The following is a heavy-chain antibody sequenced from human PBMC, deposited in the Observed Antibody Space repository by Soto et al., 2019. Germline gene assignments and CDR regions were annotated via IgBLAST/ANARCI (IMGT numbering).Heavy chain of an antibody. D-gene: IGHD6-19*01. V-gene: IGHV3-23*01. J-gene: IGHJ6*02. Sequence: PGGSLRLSCAASGFTFSSYAMSWVRQAPGKGLEWVSAISGSGGSTYYADSVKGRFTISRDNSKNTLYLQMNSLRAEDTAVYYCAKMGVGSSGCFQNSSYYGIDVWGQGPPVTVS. CDR1: GFTFSSYA. CDR2: ISGSGGST. CDR3: AKMGVGSSGCFQNSSYYGIDV.